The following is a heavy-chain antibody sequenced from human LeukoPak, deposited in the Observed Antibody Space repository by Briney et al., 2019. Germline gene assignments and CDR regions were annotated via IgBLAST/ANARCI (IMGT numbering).Heavy chain of an antibody. D-gene: IGHD5-18*01. V-gene: IGHV3-23*01. CDR2: INGSGGST. CDR1: GFTFSSYA. J-gene: IGHJ4*02. CDR3: AKRIQSAMATGY. Sequence: GGSLRLSCAASGFTFSSYAMSWVRQAPGKGLEWVSDINGSGGSTYYADSVKGRFTISRDNSKNTLYLQMNGLRAEDTAVYYCAKRIQSAMATGYWGQGMLVTVSS.